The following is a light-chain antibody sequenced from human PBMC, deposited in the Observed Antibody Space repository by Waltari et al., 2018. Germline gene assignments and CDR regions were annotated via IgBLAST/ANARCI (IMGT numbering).Light chain of an antibody. CDR3: QHYDNVPYT. CDR2: GAS. V-gene: IGKV1-33*01. Sequence: DIQMTQSPSSLSASVGDRVTIICQASQDINNYLNWYQWKPGKAPKLLIYGASNLETGVPSRFRGTGSGTDFTFTISGLQPEDIATYYCQHYDNVPYTFGQGTKLEIK. J-gene: IGKJ2*01. CDR1: QDINNY.